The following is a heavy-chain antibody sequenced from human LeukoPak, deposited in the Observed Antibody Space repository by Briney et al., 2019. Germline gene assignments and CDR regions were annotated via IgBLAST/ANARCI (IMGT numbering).Heavy chain of an antibody. Sequence: GGSLRLSCAASGLTFSCCAMHWVRQAPGKGLEWVAVMSYDGSNKFYADSVKGRFTISRDNSKNTLYLQMNSLRAEDTAVYYCAREVNGWFDPWGQGTLVTVSS. J-gene: IGHJ5*02. CDR2: MSYDGSNK. CDR1: GLTFSCCA. V-gene: IGHV3-30*04. CDR3: AREVNGWFDP.